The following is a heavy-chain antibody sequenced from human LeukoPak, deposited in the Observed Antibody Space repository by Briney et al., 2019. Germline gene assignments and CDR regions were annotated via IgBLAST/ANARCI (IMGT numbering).Heavy chain of an antibody. CDR3: ARVDYYGSGSSYGTTPYYFDY. CDR2: ISAYNGNT. J-gene: IGHJ4*02. V-gene: IGHV1-18*01. CDR1: GYTFTSYG. Sequence: EASVKVSCKASGYTFTSYGISWVRQAPGQGLEWMGWISAYNGNTNYAQKLQGRVTMTTDTSTSTAYMELRSLRSDDTAVYYCARVDYYGSGSSYGTTPYYFDYWGQGTLVTVSS. D-gene: IGHD3-10*01.